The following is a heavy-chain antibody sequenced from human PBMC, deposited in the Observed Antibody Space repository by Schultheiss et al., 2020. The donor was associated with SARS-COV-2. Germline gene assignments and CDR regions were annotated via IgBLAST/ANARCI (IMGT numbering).Heavy chain of an antibody. CDR2: ISSSGSTI. J-gene: IGHJ4*02. CDR1: GFTFSDYY. CDR3: AKDMGYSSGWYYFDY. V-gene: IGHV3-11*01. D-gene: IGHD6-19*01. Sequence: GGSLRLSCAASGFTFSDYYMSWIRQAPGKGLEWVSYISSSGSTIYYADSVKGRFTISRDNAKNSLYLQMNSLRAEDTALYYCAKDMGYSSGWYYFDYWGQGTLVTVSS.